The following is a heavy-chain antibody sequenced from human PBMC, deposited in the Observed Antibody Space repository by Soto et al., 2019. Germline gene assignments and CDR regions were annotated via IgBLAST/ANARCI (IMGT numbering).Heavy chain of an antibody. Sequence: QVQLVQSGAEVKKPGSSVKVSCKASGGTFSSYAISWVRQAPGQGLEWMGGIIPIFGTANYAQKFQGRVTITADESTSTAYMEMSRLRSEDTAVYYCAMHTTVTPWTGYFDLWGRGTLVTVSS. CDR2: IIPIFGTA. CDR3: AMHTTVTPWTGYFDL. D-gene: IGHD4-17*01. V-gene: IGHV1-69*01. CDR1: GGTFSSYA. J-gene: IGHJ2*01.